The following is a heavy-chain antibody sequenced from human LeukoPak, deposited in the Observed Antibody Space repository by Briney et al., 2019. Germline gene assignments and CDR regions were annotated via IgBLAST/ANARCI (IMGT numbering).Heavy chain of an antibody. CDR3: AKEFSSSWYYYFDY. J-gene: IGHJ4*02. V-gene: IGHV3-23*01. CDR1: EFTFSSYA. CDR2: ISGSGGTT. D-gene: IGHD6-13*01. Sequence: PGGTLRLSCAASEFTFSSYAMSWVRQAPGKGLEWVSAISGSGGTTYNTDSVKGRFTISRDNSKDTLYLQMNSLRAEDTAVYYCAKEFSSSWYYYFDYWGQGTLVTVSS.